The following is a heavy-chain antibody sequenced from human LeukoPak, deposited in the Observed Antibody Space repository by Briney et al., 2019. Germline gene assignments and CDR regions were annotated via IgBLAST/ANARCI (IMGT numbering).Heavy chain of an antibody. CDR1: GYTFTSYA. Sequence: ASVKVSCKASGYTFTSYAMNWVRQAPGQGLEWMGWINTNTGNPTYAQGFTGRFVFSLDTSVSTAYLQISSLKAEDTAVFYCARDQSDSSSWYLNWFDPWGQGTLVTVSS. D-gene: IGHD6-13*01. V-gene: IGHV7-4-1*02. CDR3: ARDQSDSSSWYLNWFDP. CDR2: INTNTGNP. J-gene: IGHJ5*02.